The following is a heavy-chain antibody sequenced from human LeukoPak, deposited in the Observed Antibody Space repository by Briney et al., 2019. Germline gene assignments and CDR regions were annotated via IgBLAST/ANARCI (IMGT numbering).Heavy chain of an antibody. J-gene: IGHJ4*02. D-gene: IGHD2-2*01. CDR3: ARGLGYCTSTTCLLPFDY. CDR1: GFTVSTYY. Sequence: GGSLRLSCAASGFTVSTYYMTWVRQAPGKGLECVSVIYSGGSTYYADSVKGRFTVSRDNSKNTLYLQMNSLRAEDTAMYYCARGLGYCTSTTCLLPFDYWGQGTLVTVSS. CDR2: IYSGGST. V-gene: IGHV3-53*01.